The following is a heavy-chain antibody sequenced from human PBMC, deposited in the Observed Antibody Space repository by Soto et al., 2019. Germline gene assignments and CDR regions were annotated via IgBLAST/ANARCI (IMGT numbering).Heavy chain of an antibody. CDR1: GVTLRNYA. Sequence: GGSLRLCCAGSGVTLRNYAVTWVRQAPGKGLEWVSTISGSGGSTYYADSVKGRFTISRDNSKNTLYLQMNSLRAEDMAVYYCAKDQGSSWYEIDSWGQGP. CDR3: AKDQGSSWYEIDS. D-gene: IGHD6-13*01. J-gene: IGHJ4*02. CDR2: ISGSGGST. V-gene: IGHV3-23*01.